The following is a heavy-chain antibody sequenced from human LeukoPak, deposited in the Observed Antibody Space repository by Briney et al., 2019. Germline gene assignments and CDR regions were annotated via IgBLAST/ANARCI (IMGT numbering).Heavy chain of an antibody. V-gene: IGHV4-30-4*01. J-gene: IGHJ5*02. CDR1: GGSISSGDYY. Sequence: SETLSLTCTVSGGSISSGDYYWSWIRQPPGKGLEWIGYIYYSGSTYYNPSLKSRVTISVDTSKSQFSLKLSSVTAADTAVYYCARYCSGGSCYEFDPWGQGTLVTVSS. CDR2: IYYSGST. D-gene: IGHD2-15*01. CDR3: ARYCSGGSCYEFDP.